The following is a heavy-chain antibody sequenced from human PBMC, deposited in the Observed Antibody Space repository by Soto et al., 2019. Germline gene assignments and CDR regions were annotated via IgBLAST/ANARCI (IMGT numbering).Heavy chain of an antibody. Sequence: QVQLVESGGGVVQPGRSLRLSCAASGFTFSSYGMHWFRQATGKGLEWVAVISYDGSNKYYADYVKGRFTISRDNSKNTLYLQMNSLRAEDTAVYYCAKELSGDSSGYWGQGTLVTVSS. CDR3: AKELSGDSSGY. J-gene: IGHJ4*02. CDR1: GFTFSSYG. D-gene: IGHD3-22*01. V-gene: IGHV3-30*18. CDR2: ISYDGSNK.